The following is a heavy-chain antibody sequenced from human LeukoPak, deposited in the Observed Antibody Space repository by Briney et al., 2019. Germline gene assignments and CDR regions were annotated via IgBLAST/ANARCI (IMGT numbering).Heavy chain of an antibody. CDR3: AREVVGATPSPSWFDP. CDR2: IYYSGST. J-gene: IGHJ5*02. V-gene: IGHV4-39*07. D-gene: IGHD1-26*01. Sequence: SETLSLTCTVSGDSISSSSYYWGWIRQTPGKGLEWIGTIYYSGSTYYNPSLKSRVTISVDTSKNQFSLKVSSVTAADTAVYYCAREVVGATPSPSWFDPWGQGNLVTVSS. CDR1: GDSISSSSYY.